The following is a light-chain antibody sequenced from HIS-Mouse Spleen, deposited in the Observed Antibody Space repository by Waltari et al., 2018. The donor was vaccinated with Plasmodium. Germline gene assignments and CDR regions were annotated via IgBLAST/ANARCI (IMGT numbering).Light chain of an antibody. CDR3: CSYAGSYTYV. CDR1: SSDVGGYNY. J-gene: IGLJ1*01. CDR2: DVS. Sequence: QSALTQPRSVSGSPGQSVTISCTGTSSDVGGYNYVSWYQQHPGKAPKLMIYDVSKRPAGFPARLSGSKSGNTASLTISGRQAEDEADYYCCSYAGSYTYVFGTGTKVTVL. V-gene: IGLV2-11*01.